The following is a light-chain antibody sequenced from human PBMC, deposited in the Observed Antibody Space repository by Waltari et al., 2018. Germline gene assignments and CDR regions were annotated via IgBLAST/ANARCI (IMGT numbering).Light chain of an antibody. V-gene: IGLV2-14*01. CDR1: SNDVGGYNY. CDR2: DVN. J-gene: IGLJ3*02. Sequence: QSALTQPASVSGSPGQSITISCTGTSNDVGGYNYVSWYQQHPGKAPKLMIFDVNDRPSGDSNRFSGSKSGNTASLTISGLQAEDEADYYCNSFTSSSTWVFGGGTKLTVL. CDR3: NSFTSSSTWV.